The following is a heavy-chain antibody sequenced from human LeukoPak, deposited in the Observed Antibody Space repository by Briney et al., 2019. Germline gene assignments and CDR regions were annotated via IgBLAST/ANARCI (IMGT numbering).Heavy chain of an antibody. CDR3: ARGPSGYHNT. CDR2: ISGSGGST. Sequence: PGGSLRLSCAASGFTFSSYGVSWVRQAPGKGLEWVSAISGSGGSTYYADSVKGRFTISRDNSKNTLYLQMNSLRAEDTAVYYCARGPSGYHNTGGQGTLVTVSS. D-gene: IGHD5-12*01. V-gene: IGHV3-23*01. J-gene: IGHJ4*02. CDR1: GFTFSSYG.